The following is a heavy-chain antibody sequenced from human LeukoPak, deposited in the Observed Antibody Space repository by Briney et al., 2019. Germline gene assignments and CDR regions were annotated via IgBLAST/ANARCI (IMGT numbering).Heavy chain of an antibody. CDR2: IYYSGST. J-gene: IGHJ2*01. CDR3: ARDTQHWYFDL. Sequence: SETLSLTCTVSGGSISSYYWSWIRQPPGKGLEWIGYIYYSGSTNYNPSLKSRVTISVDTSKNQFSLQLNSVTPEDTAVYYCARDTQHWYFDLWGRGTLVTVSS. V-gene: IGHV4-59*12. CDR1: GGSISSYY.